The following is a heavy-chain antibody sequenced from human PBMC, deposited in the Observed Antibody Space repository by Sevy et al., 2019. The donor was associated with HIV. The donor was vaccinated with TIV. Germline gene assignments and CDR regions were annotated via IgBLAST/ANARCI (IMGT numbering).Heavy chain of an antibody. J-gene: IGHJ6*02. D-gene: IGHD3-3*01. CDR3: ARGGYYDFWSGYNYYYYGMDV. CDR1: GYTFTSYD. Sequence: ASVKVSCKASGYTFTSYDINWVRQATGQGLEWMGWMNPNSGNTGYEQKFQGRVTMTRNTSISTAYMELSSLRSEDTAVYYCARGGYYDFWSGYNYYYYGMDVWGQGTTVTVSS. V-gene: IGHV1-8*01. CDR2: MNPNSGNT.